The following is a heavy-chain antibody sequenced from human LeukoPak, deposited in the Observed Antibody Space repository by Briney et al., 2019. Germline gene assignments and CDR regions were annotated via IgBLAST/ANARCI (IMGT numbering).Heavy chain of an antibody. Sequence: ASVKVSCKASGYNVFSYGFRWVRQAPGQGLEWMGWISAYNGHTNYAQNFQGRVTMTTDTSTRTAYMELRSLRSDDTAVYYCARGYVVVPLDFWGQGTLATVSS. CDR2: ISAYNGHT. D-gene: IGHD3-9*01. V-gene: IGHV1-18*01. CDR3: ARGYVVVPLDF. CDR1: GYNVFSYG. J-gene: IGHJ4*02.